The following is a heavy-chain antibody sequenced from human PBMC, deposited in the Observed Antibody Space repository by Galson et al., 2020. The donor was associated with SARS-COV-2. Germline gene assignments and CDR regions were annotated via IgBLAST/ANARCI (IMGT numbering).Heavy chain of an antibody. Sequence: SETLSLTCPVSGGSISSSSHYWGWIRQPPGKGLEWIGSIYYTGSTYYNPSLKSRVTISVDTSKKQFSLRLRSVTAADTSVYYCAREGSKKAVAGTSCDYWGQGTLVTVSS. CDR3: AREGSKKAVAGTSCDY. V-gene: IGHV4-39*02. J-gene: IGHJ4*02. D-gene: IGHD6-19*01. CDR1: GGSISSSSHY. CDR2: IYYTGST.